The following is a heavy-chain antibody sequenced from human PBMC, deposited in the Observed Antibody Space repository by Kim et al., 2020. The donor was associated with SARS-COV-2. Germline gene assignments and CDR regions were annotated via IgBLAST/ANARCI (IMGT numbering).Heavy chain of an antibody. CDR2: IYSGGST. Sequence: GGSLRLSCAASGFTVSSNYMSWVRQAPGKGLEWVSVIYSGGSTYYADSVKGRFTISRDNSKNTLYLQMNSLRAEDTAVYYCAVSYHSRYYFDYWGQGTLVTVSS. J-gene: IGHJ4*02. D-gene: IGHD2-2*01. CDR1: GFTVSSNY. V-gene: IGHV3-66*02. CDR3: AVSYHSRYYFDY.